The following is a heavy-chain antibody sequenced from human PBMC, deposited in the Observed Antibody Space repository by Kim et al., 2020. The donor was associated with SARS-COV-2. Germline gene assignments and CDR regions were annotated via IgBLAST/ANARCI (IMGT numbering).Heavy chain of an antibody. J-gene: IGHJ4*02. CDR3: SKSRAFDY. V-gene: IGHV1-2*02. Sequence: NGGGARFSQKFQGRVTVTRDTSISTATMELSVLRSDDTAVYYCSKSRAFDYWGQGTLVTVSS. CDR2: NGGGA. D-gene: IGHD1-26*01.